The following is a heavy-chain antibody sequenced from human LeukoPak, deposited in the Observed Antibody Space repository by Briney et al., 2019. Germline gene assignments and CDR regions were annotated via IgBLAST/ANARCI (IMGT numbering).Heavy chain of an antibody. CDR2: IYYSGST. V-gene: IGHV4-59*01. Sequence: SETLSLTCTVPGGSTSSYYWSWIRQPPGKGLEYIGYIYYSGSTNYNPSLKSRVTISVDTSKNQFSLKLSSVTAADTAVYYCARSRDYYDSSGFPFDYWGQGTLVTVSS. CDR3: ARSRDYYDSSGFPFDY. J-gene: IGHJ4*02. D-gene: IGHD3-22*01. CDR1: GGSTSSYY.